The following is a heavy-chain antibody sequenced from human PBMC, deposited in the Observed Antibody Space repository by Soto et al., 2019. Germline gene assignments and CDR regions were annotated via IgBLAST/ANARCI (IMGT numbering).Heavy chain of an antibody. CDR2: IIPIFGTA. V-gene: IGHV1-69*06. CDR1: GGTFSSYA. CDR3: ASGYSRSWYYYYGMDV. D-gene: IGHD6-13*01. J-gene: IGHJ6*02. Sequence: SVKVSCKASGGTFSSYAISWVRQAPGQGLEWMGGIIPIFGTANYAQKFQGRVTITADKSTSTAYMELSSLRSEDTAVYYCASGYSRSWYYYYGMDVCGQGTTVTVYS.